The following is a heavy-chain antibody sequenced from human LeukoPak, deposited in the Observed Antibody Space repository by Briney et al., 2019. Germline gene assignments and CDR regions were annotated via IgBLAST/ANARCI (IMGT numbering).Heavy chain of an antibody. CDR3: ASAYTGYSSGWYVYFRY. J-gene: IGHJ4*02. D-gene: IGHD6-19*01. CDR1: GYTFTSYY. CDR2: INPSGGST. Sequence: ASVKVSCKASGYTFTSYYKHWVRQAPGQGLEWMGIINPSGGSTSYAQKFQGRVTMTRDTSTSTVYMALSSLRSEDTAVYYCASAYTGYSSGWYVYFRYWGQGTLVTVSS. V-gene: IGHV1-46*01.